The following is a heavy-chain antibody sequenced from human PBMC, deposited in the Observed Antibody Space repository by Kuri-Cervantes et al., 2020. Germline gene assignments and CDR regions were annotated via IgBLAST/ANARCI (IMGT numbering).Heavy chain of an antibody. V-gene: IGHV3-7*03. Sequence: GESLKISCAASGFTFSNYWMSWVRQAPGKGLEWVANMNQDRSARYYVDSVEGRFTISRDNAKNSLYLQMNSLRAEDTALYYCAKDIKVGYCSGGSCYWDAFDIWGQGTMVTVSS. CDR2: MNQDRSAR. CDR1: GFTFSNYW. D-gene: IGHD2-15*01. J-gene: IGHJ3*02. CDR3: AKDIKVGYCSGGSCYWDAFDI.